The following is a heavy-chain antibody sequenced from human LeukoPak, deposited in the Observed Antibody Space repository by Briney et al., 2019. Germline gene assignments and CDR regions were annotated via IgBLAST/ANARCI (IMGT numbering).Heavy chain of an antibody. CDR1: GGSFSGYY. V-gene: IGHV4-34*01. CDR2: INHSGST. Sequence: SETLSPTCAVYGGSFSGYYWSWIRQPPGKGLEWIGEINHSGSTNYNPSLKSRVTISVDTSKNQFSLKLSSVTAADTAVYYCARGPYRKGYCSGGSCYQNDYWGQGTLVTVSS. D-gene: IGHD2-15*01. CDR3: ARGPYRKGYCSGGSCYQNDY. J-gene: IGHJ4*02.